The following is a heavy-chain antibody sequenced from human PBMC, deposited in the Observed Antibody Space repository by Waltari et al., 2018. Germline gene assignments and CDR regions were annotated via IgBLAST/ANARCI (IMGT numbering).Heavy chain of an antibody. CDR2: IGSAGDT. Sequence: EVQLVESGGGLVQPGGSLRLSCAASGFPFSDYDMHWVRQGTGKGLEWVSTIGSAGDTYYAGSVKGRFTISRENAKNSLYLQMNSLRAEDTAVYYCARGALGKDYWGQGTLVTVSS. J-gene: IGHJ4*02. CDR3: ARGALGKDY. CDR1: GFPFSDYD. V-gene: IGHV3-13*01.